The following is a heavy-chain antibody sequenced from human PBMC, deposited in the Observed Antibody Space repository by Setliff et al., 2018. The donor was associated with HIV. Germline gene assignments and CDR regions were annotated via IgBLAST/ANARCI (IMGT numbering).Heavy chain of an antibody. CDR3: ARDYAYDILTGYYSPPDAFDI. D-gene: IGHD3-9*01. J-gene: IGHJ3*02. V-gene: IGHV1-18*01. CDR1: GYTFTSYG. Sequence: ASVKVSCKASGYTFTSYGISWVRQAPGQGLEWMGWISAYNGNTNYAQKLQGRVTMTTDTSTSTAYMELRSLRSEDTAVYYCARDYAYDILTGYYSPPDAFDIWGQGTMVTASS. CDR2: ISAYNGNT.